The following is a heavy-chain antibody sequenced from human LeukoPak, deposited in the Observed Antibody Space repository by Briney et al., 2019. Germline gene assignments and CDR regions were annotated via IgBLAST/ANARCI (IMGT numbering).Heavy chain of an antibody. J-gene: IGHJ5*02. CDR2: IYYSGST. CDR1: GGSISSYY. CDR3: ARGGIRRLHGHPGRYNWFDP. Sequence: PSETLSLTCTVSGGSISSYYWSWIRQPPGKGLEWIGYIYYSGSTNYNPSLKSRVTISVDTSKNQFSLKLSSVTAADTAVYYCARGGIRRLHGHPGRYNWFDPWGRGTLVTVSS. D-gene: IGHD1-14*01. V-gene: IGHV4-59*01.